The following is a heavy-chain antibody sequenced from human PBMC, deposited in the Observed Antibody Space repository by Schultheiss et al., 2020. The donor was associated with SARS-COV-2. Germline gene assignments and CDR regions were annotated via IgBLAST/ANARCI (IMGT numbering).Heavy chain of an antibody. D-gene: IGHD3-22*01. V-gene: IGHV3-13*01. CDR3: ARAGSGYYYEGEYYYYGMDV. Sequence: GGSLRLSCAASGFTFDDYAMHWVRQATGKGLEWVSAIGTAGDTYYPGSVKGRFTISRENAKNSLYLQMNSLRAGDTAVYYCARAGSGYYYEGEYYYYGMDVWGQGTTVTVSS. J-gene: IGHJ6*02. CDR1: GFTFDDYA. CDR2: IGTAGDT.